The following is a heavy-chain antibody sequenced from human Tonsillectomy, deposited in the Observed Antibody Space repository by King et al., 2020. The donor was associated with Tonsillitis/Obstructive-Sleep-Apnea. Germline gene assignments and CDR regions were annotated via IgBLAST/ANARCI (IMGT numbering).Heavy chain of an antibody. CDR3: ARGLYYFDS. CDR1: GYSFTNHW. J-gene: IGHJ4*02. CDR2: IDPSDSYT. V-gene: IGHV5-10-1*01. Sequence: QLVQSGAEVKKPGESLRISCRTSGYSFTNHWITWVRQMPGKGLEWVGRIDPSDSYTTYGPSFKGRVTISVDRSMTTSYLQWNSLQASDTAMYSCARGLYYFDSWGRGTLVTVSS.